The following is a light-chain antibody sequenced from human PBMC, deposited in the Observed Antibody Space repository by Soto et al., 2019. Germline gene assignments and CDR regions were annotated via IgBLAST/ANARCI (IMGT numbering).Light chain of an antibody. CDR3: SSYTSSSTLV. CDR2: DVS. J-gene: IGLJ1*01. V-gene: IGLV2-14*01. Sequence: QSVLTQPASVSGSPGQSITICCTGTSSVVGGYNYVSWYQQHPGKAPKLMIYDVSNRPSGVSNRFSGSKSGNTASLTISGLQAEDEADYYCSSYTSSSTLVFGTGTKVTVL. CDR1: SSVVGGYNY.